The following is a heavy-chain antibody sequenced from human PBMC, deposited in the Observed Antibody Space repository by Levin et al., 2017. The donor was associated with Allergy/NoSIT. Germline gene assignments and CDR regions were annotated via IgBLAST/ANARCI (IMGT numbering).Heavy chain of an antibody. D-gene: IGHD6-13*01. J-gene: IGHJ5*02. V-gene: IGHV4-59*01. CDR3: ARVGQNLAAAGTGWFDP. Sequence: SETLSLTCTVSGGSISSYYWSWIRQPPGKGLEWIGYIYYSGSTNYNPSLKSRVTISVDTSKNQFSLKLSSVTAADTAVYYCARVGQNLAAAGTGWFDPWGQGTLVTVSS. CDR1: GGSISSYY. CDR2: IYYSGST.